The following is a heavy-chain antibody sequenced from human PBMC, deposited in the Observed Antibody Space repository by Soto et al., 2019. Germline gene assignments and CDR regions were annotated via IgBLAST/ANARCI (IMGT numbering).Heavy chain of an antibody. CDR2: MNPNSGNT. Sequence: ASVKVSCKASGYTFTSYDINWVRQATGQGLEWMGWMNPNSGNTGYAQKFQGRVTMTRNTSISTAYMQLDSLRDDDTAIYYCAYPLTGELFPEALGYWGQGTLVTVSS. CDR3: AYPLTGELFPEALGY. V-gene: IGHV1-8*01. CDR1: GYTFTSYD. D-gene: IGHD7-27*01. J-gene: IGHJ4*02.